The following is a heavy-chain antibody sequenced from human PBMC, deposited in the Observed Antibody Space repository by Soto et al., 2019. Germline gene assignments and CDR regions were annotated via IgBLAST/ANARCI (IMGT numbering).Heavy chain of an antibody. CDR2: VSHDGRNT. CDR3: ARGGRQWMVTSDFNY. V-gene: IGHV3-30*03. Sequence: VQLVESGGGVVQPGRSLRLSCAASGFTFSDYAMHWVRQAPGKGLEWVAVVSHDGRNTHYADSVKGRFTISRDSSKNTVALEMTSLRVEDTAVYYCARGGRQWMVTSDFNYRGQGGMVTVTS. D-gene: IGHD6-19*01. J-gene: IGHJ4*02. CDR1: GFTFSDYA.